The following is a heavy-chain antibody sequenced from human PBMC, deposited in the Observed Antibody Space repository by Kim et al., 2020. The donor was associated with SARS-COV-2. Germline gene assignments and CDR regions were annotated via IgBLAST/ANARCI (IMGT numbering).Heavy chain of an antibody. D-gene: IGHD2-2*02. V-gene: IGHV3-11*05. J-gene: IGHJ5*02. Sequence: ADSVKGRFTISRDNAKNSLYLQMNSLRAEDTAVYYCARDPTPYTLGWFDPWGQGTLVTVSS. CDR3: ARDPTPYTLGWFDP.